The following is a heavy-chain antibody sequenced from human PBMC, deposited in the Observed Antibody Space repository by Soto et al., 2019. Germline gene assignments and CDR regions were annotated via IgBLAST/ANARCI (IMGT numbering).Heavy chain of an antibody. J-gene: IGHJ4*02. CDR2: IYYSGST. Sequence: QVQLQESGPGLVKPSQTLSLTCTVSGGSISSGGYYWSWIRQHPGKGLEWIGYIYYSGSTYYNPSLKSRVTISVDTSKNRFSLKLSSVTAADTAVYYCARLYYDSNRTPWVAGGYLDYWGQGTLVTVSS. D-gene: IGHD3-22*01. CDR3: ARLYYDSNRTPWVAGGYLDY. CDR1: GGSISSGGYY. V-gene: IGHV4-31*03.